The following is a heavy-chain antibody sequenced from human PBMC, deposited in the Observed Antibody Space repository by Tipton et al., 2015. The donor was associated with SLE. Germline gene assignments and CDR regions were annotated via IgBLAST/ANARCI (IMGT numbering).Heavy chain of an antibody. CDR2: INSKNDGGTP. V-gene: IGHV3-15*01. CDR3: NLPNYYDTTGPTDY. Sequence: SLRLSCVASGFNFRDYILHWVRQAPGKGLEGVGRINSKNDGGTPAYAAPVKGRFTISRDDSKNILYLQMNSLKTEDTAVYYCNLPNYYDTTGPTDYWGPGTLVTVSS. CDR1: GFNFRDYI. J-gene: IGHJ4*02. D-gene: IGHD3-22*01.